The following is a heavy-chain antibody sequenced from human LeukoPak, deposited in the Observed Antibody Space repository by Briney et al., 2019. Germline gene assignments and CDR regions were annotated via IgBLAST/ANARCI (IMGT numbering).Heavy chain of an antibody. V-gene: IGHV3-30*02. J-gene: IGHJ4*02. CDR3: ARDLIGDDFWSGYCDY. Sequence: SGGSLRLSCAASGFTFSSYGMHWVRQAPGKGLEWVAFIRYDGSNKYYADSVKGRFTISRDNSKNTLYLQMGSLRAEDMAVYYCARDLIGDDFWSGYCDYWGQGTLVTVSS. CDR2: IRYDGSNK. D-gene: IGHD3-3*01. CDR1: GFTFSSYG.